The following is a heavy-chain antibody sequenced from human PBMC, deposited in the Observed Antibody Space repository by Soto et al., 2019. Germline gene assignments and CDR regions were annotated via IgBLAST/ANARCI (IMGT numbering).Heavy chain of an antibody. CDR3: TRDGGVPYSGGWYVGSMDV. CDR1: GFRFNEYS. D-gene: IGHD6-19*01. Sequence: EVPLVESGGGLVQPGGSLRLSCAASGFRFNEYSFNWVRQAPGKGLEWVSYISGSGSIIFYADSMKGRFTISRDNAKNSLYLQMNSLRDEDTAVYYCTRDGGVPYSGGWYVGSMDVWGQGTTVTVSS. CDR2: ISGSGSII. V-gene: IGHV3-48*02. J-gene: IGHJ6*02.